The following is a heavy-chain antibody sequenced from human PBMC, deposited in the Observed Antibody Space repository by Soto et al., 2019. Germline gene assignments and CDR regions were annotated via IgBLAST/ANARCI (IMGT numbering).Heavy chain of an antibody. V-gene: IGHV3-21*01. Sequence: PGGSLRLSCGASGLTFGGYGMNWVRQAPGKGLEWVSSISSSSSYIYYADSVKGRFTISRDNAKNSLYLQMNSLRAEDTAVYYCASFSYNWNLRVPVDYYYYGMDVWGQGTTVTVSS. CDR1: GLTFGGYG. CDR3: ASFSYNWNLRVPVDYYYYGMDV. CDR2: ISSSSSYI. D-gene: IGHD1-20*01. J-gene: IGHJ6*02.